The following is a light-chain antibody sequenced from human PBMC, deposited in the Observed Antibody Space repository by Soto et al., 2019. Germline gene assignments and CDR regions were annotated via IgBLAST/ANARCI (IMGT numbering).Light chain of an antibody. CDR2: DAS. V-gene: IGKV3-11*01. CDR1: QSVSSN. J-gene: IGKJ5*01. Sequence: DIVLTQSPATLSLSPGERATLSCRASQSVSSNLAWYQQKPGQAPRLLIYDASNRATDIPARFSGSGSGTDFTLTISTLEPEDFAVYYCQQRSAWPPVTFCQGTRLEIK. CDR3: QQRSAWPPVT.